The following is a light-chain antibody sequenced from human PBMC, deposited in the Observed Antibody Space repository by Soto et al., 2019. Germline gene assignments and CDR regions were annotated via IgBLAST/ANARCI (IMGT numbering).Light chain of an antibody. CDR1: QSISNF. J-gene: IGKJ1*01. V-gene: IGKV1-39*01. Sequence: DIQMTQSPSSLSASVGDRFTITCLASQSISNFLNWYQQKPGKAPKLLIYAASSFQSGVPSRFSGSGSGTDFTLTISSLQPEDFATYYCQQSYSTPRTFGQGTKVDI. CDR2: AAS. CDR3: QQSYSTPRT.